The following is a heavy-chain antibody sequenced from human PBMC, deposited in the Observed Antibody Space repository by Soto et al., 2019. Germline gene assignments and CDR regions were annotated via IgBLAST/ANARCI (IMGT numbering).Heavy chain of an antibody. CDR3: ARGLREYYDSSGYPNLDAFDI. CDR2: ISAYNGNT. D-gene: IGHD3-22*01. CDR1: GYTFTSYG. J-gene: IGHJ3*02. Sequence: ASVKVSCKASGYTFTSYGISWVRQAPGQGLEWMGWISAYNGNTNYAQKLQGRVTMTTDTSTSTAYMELRSLRSDDTAVYYCARGLREYYDSSGYPNLDAFDIWGQGTMVTVSS. V-gene: IGHV1-18*01.